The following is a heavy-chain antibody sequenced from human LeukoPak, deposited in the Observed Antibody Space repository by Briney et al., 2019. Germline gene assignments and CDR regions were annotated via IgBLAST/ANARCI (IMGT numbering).Heavy chain of an antibody. CDR2: ISAYNGNT. CDR3: AREERYCSSTSCYEGWFDY. V-gene: IGHV1-18*01. Sequence: ASVKVSCKASGYTFTSYGIRWVRQAPGQGLEWMGWISAYNGNTNYAQKLQGRVTMTTDTSTSTAYMELRSLRSDDTAVYYCAREERYCSSTSCYEGWFDYWGQGTLVTVSS. J-gene: IGHJ4*02. D-gene: IGHD2-2*01. CDR1: GYTFTSYG.